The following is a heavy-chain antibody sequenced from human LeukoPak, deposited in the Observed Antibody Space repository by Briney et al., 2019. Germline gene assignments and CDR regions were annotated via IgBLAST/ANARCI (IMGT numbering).Heavy chain of an antibody. D-gene: IGHD3-10*01. CDR3: ASTEGRGYYYYYYMDV. CDR1: GYTFTSYY. CDR2: INPSGGST. J-gene: IGHJ6*03. V-gene: IGHV1-46*01. Sequence: ASVKVSCKASGYTFTSYYMHWVRQAPGQGLEWMGIINPSGGSTSYAQKFQGRVTMTRDMSTSTVYMELSSLRSEDTAVYYCASTEGRGYYYYYYMDVWGKGTTVTVSS.